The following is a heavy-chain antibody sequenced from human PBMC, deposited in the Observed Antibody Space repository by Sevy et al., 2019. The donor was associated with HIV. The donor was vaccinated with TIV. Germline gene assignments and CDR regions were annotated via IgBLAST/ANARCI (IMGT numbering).Heavy chain of an antibody. D-gene: IGHD3-22*01. CDR2: IYRGENT. Sequence: GGSLRLSCAATGFDVNSTYMSWVRQGPGKGLEWVSIIYRGENTHYTDSVKGRFTISRDNSKNTLFLQMNSLRAEDTAGYYCARLSVYYYDSDGYYTTGNAFDIWGQGTMVTVS. J-gene: IGHJ3*02. CDR1: GFDVNSTY. V-gene: IGHV3-53*01. CDR3: ARLSVYYYDSDGYYTTGNAFDI.